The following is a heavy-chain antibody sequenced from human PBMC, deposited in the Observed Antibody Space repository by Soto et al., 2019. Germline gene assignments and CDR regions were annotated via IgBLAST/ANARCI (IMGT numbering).Heavy chain of an antibody. CDR2: ISGSGGST. CDR3: AKDLLADYIWGSYRTGEFDY. V-gene: IGHV3-23*01. D-gene: IGHD3-16*02. J-gene: IGHJ4*02. CDR1: GFTFSSYA. Sequence: GGSLRLSCAASGFTFSSYAMSWVRQAPGKGLEWVSAISGSGGSTYYADSVKGRFTISRDNSKNTLYLQMNSLRAEDTAVYYCAKDLLADYIWGSYRTGEFDYWGQGTLVTVSS.